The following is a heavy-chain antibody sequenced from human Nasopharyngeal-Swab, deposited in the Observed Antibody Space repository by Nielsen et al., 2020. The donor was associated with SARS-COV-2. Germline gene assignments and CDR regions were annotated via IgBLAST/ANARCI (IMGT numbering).Heavy chain of an antibody. Sequence: SETLSLTCTVSGGSISRYYWSWIRQPPGEGLEWLGYIYHTGATKYNPSLRSRVSISADTSKNQFSLKLNSLTAADTAIYYCARTYNSDWTGWFDPWGQGTLVTVSS. CDR3: ARTYNSDWTGWFDP. V-gene: IGHV4-59*13. D-gene: IGHD2-21*02. CDR2: IYHTGAT. CDR1: GGSISRYY. J-gene: IGHJ5*02.